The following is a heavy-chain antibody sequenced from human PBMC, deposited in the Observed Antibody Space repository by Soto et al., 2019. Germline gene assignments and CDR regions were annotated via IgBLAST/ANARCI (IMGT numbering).Heavy chain of an antibody. Sequence: ASVKVSCKASGYTFTDYYIHWVRQAPGQGLEWMGWINPNSGGTNYAQKFQGWVTMTRDTSISTAYMELSRLRSDDTAVYYCATDNSGIAAAGTFGALDYWGQGTLVTVSS. CDR3: ATDNSGIAAAGTFGALDY. CDR1: GYTFTDYY. CDR2: INPNSGGT. J-gene: IGHJ4*02. D-gene: IGHD6-13*01. V-gene: IGHV1-2*04.